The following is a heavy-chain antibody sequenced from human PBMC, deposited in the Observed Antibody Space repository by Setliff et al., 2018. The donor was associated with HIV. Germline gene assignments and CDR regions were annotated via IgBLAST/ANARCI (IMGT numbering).Heavy chain of an antibody. CDR2: IYTSGST. CDR1: GGSISSSSYY. D-gene: IGHD3-3*01. J-gene: IGHJ6*02. V-gene: IGHV4-61*05. CDR3: ARQGGYDFWSGYYPYYYGMDV. Sequence: SETLSLTCTVSGGSISSSSYYWGWIRQPPGKGLEWIGYIYTSGSTNYNPSLKSRVTISVDTSKNQFSLKLSSVTAADTAVYYCARQGGYDFWSGYYPYYYGMDVWGQGTTVTVSS.